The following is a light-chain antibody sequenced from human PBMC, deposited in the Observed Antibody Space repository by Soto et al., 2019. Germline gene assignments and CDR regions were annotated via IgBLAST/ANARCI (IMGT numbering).Light chain of an antibody. CDR1: QGISSS. CDR2: AAS. V-gene: IGKV1-9*01. CDR3: QQLNSYPFLT. Sequence: IQLTQSPSFLSASVGDRVTITCRASQGISSSLAWYQQKPGKAPKLLIYAASTLQSGVPSRFSGSGSGTEFTLTISSLQPDDFATYYCQQLNSYPFLTFGGGTKVEIK. J-gene: IGKJ4*01.